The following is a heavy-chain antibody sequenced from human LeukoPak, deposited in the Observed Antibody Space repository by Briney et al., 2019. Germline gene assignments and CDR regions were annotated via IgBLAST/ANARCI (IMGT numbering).Heavy chain of an antibody. J-gene: IGHJ4*02. Sequence: PSETLSLTCTVSGGSISSSSYYWGWIRQPPGKGLEWIGSIYYSGSTYYNPSLKSRVTISVDTSKNQFSLKLSSVTAADTAVYYCASGWRRPYYFDYWGQGTLVTVSS. CDR1: GGSISSSSYY. V-gene: IGHV4-39*07. CDR2: IYYSGST. CDR3: ASGWRRPYYFDY. D-gene: IGHD6-19*01.